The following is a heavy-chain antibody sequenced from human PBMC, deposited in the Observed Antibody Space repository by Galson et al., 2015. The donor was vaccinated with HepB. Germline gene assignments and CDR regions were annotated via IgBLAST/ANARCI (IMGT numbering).Heavy chain of an antibody. CDR1: GFIFNTHA. J-gene: IGHJ4*02. CDR3: AREGEVAGPTGSLDF. CDR2: ISSRSNYI. V-gene: IGHV3-21*04. Sequence: SLRLSCAASGFIFNTHAFNWVRQAPGKGLEWVSSISSRSNYIYYANSVKDRFTVSRDNARRSLYLQMNSLTAEDTAVYYCAREGEVAGPTGSLDFWGQGTRVTVSS. D-gene: IGHD6-19*01.